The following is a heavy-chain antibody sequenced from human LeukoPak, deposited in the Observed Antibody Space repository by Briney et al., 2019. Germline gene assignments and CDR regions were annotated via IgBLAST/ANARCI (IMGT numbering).Heavy chain of an antibody. CDR3: AREIAAAGTVHFDY. V-gene: IGHV3-23*01. CDR2: VSGADGTT. J-gene: IGHJ4*02. CDR1: GFTFSAYG. D-gene: IGHD6-13*01. Sequence: PGGSLRLSCAASGFTFSAYGMSWVRQSPRKGLEWVSGVSGADGTTYYADSVKGRFTISRDNAKNSLYLQMNSLRAEDTAVYYCAREIAAAGTVHFDYWGQGTLVTVSS.